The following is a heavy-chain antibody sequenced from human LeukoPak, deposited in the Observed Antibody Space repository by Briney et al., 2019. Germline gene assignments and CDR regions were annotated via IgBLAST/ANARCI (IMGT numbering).Heavy chain of an antibody. CDR1: GYTFTGSY. Sequence: ASVKVSCKASGYTFTGSYMHWMRQAPGQGLEWMGWINPHSGATNYAQNFKGRVTMTRDTSISTAYMELSRLRYDDTALYYCARTGYCSGGTCPGYFDSWGQGTLVTVSS. D-gene: IGHD2-15*01. CDR2: INPHSGAT. CDR3: ARTGYCSGGTCPGYFDS. V-gene: IGHV1-2*02. J-gene: IGHJ4*02.